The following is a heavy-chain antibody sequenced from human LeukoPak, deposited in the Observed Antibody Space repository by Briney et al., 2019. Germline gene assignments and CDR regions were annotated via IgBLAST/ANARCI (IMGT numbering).Heavy chain of an antibody. D-gene: IGHD3-9*01. J-gene: IGHJ4*02. CDR3: AARHYDILTGYYQLDY. CDR1: GYTFTSYY. Sequence: ASVKVSCKAYGYTFTSYYMHWVRQAPGQGLEWMGIINPSGGSTSYAQKFQGRVTMTRDTSTSTVYMELSSLRSEDTAVYYCAARHYDILTGYYQLDYWGQGTLVTVSS. V-gene: IGHV1-46*01. CDR2: INPSGGST.